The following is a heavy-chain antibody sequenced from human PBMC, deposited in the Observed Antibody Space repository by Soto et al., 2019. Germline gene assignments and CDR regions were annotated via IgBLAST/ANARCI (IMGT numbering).Heavy chain of an antibody. CDR2: IYYSGST. CDR3: ARDSLDWNYPGGFDY. CDR1: GGSISSYY. J-gene: IGHJ4*02. D-gene: IGHD1-7*01. Sequence: SETLSLTCTVSGGSISSYYWSWIRQPPGKGLEWIGYIYYSGSTNYNPSLKSRVTISVDTSKNQFSLKLSSVTAADTAVYYCARDSLDWNYPGGFDYWGQGTLVTVSS. V-gene: IGHV4-59*01.